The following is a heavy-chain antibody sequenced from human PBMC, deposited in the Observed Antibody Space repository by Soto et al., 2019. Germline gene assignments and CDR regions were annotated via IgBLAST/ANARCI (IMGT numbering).Heavy chain of an antibody. CDR1: GFTVSSNY. CDR3: ARVVSYEGADY. D-gene: IGHD2-8*02. J-gene: IGHJ4*02. V-gene: IGHV3-53*02. Sequence: EVQLVETGGGLIQPGGSLRLSCAASGFTVSSNYMSWVRQSPGKGLEYVSLLYSGGHTYYADSVKGRFTISRDNSKNTLFLQMNNLRAEDTAVYYCARVVSYEGADYWGQGTLVTVSS. CDR2: LYSGGHT.